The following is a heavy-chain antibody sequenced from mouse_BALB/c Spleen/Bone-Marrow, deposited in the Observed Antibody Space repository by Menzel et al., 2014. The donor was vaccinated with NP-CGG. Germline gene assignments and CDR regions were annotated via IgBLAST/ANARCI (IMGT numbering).Heavy chain of an antibody. CDR2: INPDSSTI. D-gene: IGHD1-1*01. Sequence: VQLQQSGGRLVQPGGSLKLSCAASGFDFSRYWMSWVRQAPGKGLEWIGEINPDSSTINYTPPLKDKFIISRDNAKNTMYLQMSRVKAEDTALYYCARLNYYGNLLVWGAGTTVTVSS. CDR3: ARLNYYGNLLV. V-gene: IGHV4-1*02. CDR1: GFDFSRYW. J-gene: IGHJ1*01.